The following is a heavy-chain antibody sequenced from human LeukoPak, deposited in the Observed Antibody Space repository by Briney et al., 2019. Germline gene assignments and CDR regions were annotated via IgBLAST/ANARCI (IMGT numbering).Heavy chain of an antibody. CDR3: ARARGWELPHWFDP. CDR1: GGSISSYY. Sequence: SETLSLTCTVAGGSISSYYWSWIRQPAGKGLEWIGRIYTSGSTNYNPSLKSRVTMSVDTSKNQFSLKLSSVTAADTAVYYCARARGWELPHWFDPWGQGTLVTVSS. CDR2: IYTSGST. V-gene: IGHV4-4*07. J-gene: IGHJ5*02. D-gene: IGHD1-26*01.